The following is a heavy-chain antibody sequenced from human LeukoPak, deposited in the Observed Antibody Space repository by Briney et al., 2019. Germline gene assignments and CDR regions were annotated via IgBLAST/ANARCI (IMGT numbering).Heavy chain of an antibody. Sequence: SVKVSCKASGGTFSSYAISWVRQAPGQGLEWMGGIIPIFGTANYAQKFQGRVTITADESTSTAYMELSSLRSEDTAVYYCARRPRITMLRGVIIGPYYYGMDVWGQGTTVTVSS. J-gene: IGHJ6*02. CDR2: IIPIFGTA. CDR1: GGTFSSYA. V-gene: IGHV1-69*13. CDR3: ARRPRITMLRGVIIGPYYYGMDV. D-gene: IGHD3-10*01.